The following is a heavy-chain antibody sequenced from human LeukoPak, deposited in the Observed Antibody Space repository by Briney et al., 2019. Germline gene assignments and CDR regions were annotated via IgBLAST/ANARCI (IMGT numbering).Heavy chain of an antibody. CDR1: GFTFSNYA. CDR2: ISGSGGDT. J-gene: IGHJ4*02. Sequence: GGSLRLSCAASGFTFSNYAMSWVRQAPGQGLEWVSTISGSGGDTYYADSVKGRFTIPRDNSKSTLYLQMNSLRAEDTAVYYCAKDYDFWSGYYRHYFDYWGQETLVTVSS. V-gene: IGHV3-23*01. D-gene: IGHD3-3*01. CDR3: AKDYDFWSGYYRHYFDY.